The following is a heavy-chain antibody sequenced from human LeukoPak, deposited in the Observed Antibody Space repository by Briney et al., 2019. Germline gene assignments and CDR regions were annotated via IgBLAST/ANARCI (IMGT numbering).Heavy chain of an antibody. Sequence: SETLSLTCTVSGGSISSYYWSWIRQPPGKGLERIGYIYYSGSTNYNPSLKSRVTISVDTSKNQFSLKLSSVTAADTAVYYCARLGYCSGGSCQRYAFDIWGQGTMVTVSS. D-gene: IGHD2-15*01. J-gene: IGHJ3*02. CDR2: IYYSGST. CDR3: ARLGYCSGGSCQRYAFDI. V-gene: IGHV4-59*01. CDR1: GGSISSYY.